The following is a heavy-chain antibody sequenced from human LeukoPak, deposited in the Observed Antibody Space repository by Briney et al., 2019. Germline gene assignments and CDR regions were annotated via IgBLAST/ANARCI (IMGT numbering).Heavy chain of an antibody. Sequence: ASVRDSCKASGYTFTGYYMHWVRQAPGQGLEWMGWINPKSGGTNYAQTFQGRVTLTRETSISTACMDLSRLRYDDTAVCYSSTEPRARGFDLWGRGTGVTVTA. D-gene: IGHD3-16*01. CDR1: GYTFTGYY. CDR3: STEPRARGFDL. CDR2: INPKSGGT. J-gene: IGHJ2*01. V-gene: IGHV1-2*02.